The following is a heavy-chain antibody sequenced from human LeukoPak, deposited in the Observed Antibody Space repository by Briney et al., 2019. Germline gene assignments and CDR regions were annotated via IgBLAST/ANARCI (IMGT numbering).Heavy chain of an antibody. CDR3: ARLSYCGGDRCYFDY. V-gene: IGHV3-53*01. J-gene: IGHJ4*02. Sequence: PGGSLRLSCAASGFTVSSNYMSWVRQAPGKGLEWVSVIYSGGSTYYADSVKGRFTISRDNSKNTLYLQMNSLRAEDTAVYYCARLSYCGGDRCYFDYWGQGTLVTVSS. D-gene: IGHD2-21*02. CDR1: GFTVSSNY. CDR2: IYSGGST.